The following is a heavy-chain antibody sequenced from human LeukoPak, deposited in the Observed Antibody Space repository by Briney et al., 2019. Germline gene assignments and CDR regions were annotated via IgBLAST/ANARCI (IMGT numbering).Heavy chain of an antibody. Sequence: KPSETLSLTCAVSGYSISSGYYWGWIRQPPGKGLEWIGSIYHSGSTYYNPSLKSRVTISVDTSKNQFSLKLSSVTAADTAVYYCARDWGISVVDIVATTFHWYFDLWGRGTLVTVSS. CDR3: ARDWGISVVDIVATTFHWYFDL. CDR1: GYSISSGYY. D-gene: IGHD5-12*01. V-gene: IGHV4-38-2*02. CDR2: IYHSGST. J-gene: IGHJ2*01.